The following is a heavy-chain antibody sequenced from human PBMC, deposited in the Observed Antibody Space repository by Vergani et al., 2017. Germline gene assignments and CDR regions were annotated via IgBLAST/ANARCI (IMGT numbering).Heavy chain of an antibody. Sequence: EVQLVESGGGIVKPGGSLRLSCVASGFSFMNAWMNWVRRTPGKGLEWVCRIQSTFDRGTTDYAAAVKGRFTISRDDSKNTLFLQMNGLKTEDIGVYYCTTDPRYCGDGSCYWLRDHHYYGMDVWGQGTTVTVSS. CDR3: TTDPRYCGDGSCYWLRDHHYYGMDV. V-gene: IGHV3-15*07. CDR2: IQSTFDRGTT. J-gene: IGHJ6*02. D-gene: IGHD2-21*01. CDR1: GFSFMNAW.